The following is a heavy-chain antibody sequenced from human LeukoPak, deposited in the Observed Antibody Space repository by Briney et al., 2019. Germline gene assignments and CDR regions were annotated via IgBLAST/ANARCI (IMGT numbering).Heavy chain of an antibody. D-gene: IGHD3-16*01. Sequence: PSETLSLTCTVSGGSISSYYWSWIQQPAGKGLEWIGRIYTSGSTNYNPSLKSRVTMSVDTSKNQFSLKLSSVTAADTAVYYCARVSVGGEYYYYYYMDVWGKGTTVTISS. J-gene: IGHJ6*03. V-gene: IGHV4-4*07. CDR1: GGSISSYY. CDR3: ARVSVGGEYYYYYYMDV. CDR2: IYTSGST.